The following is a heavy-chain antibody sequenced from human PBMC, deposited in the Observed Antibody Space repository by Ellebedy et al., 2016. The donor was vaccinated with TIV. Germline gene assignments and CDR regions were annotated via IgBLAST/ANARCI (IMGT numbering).Heavy chain of an antibody. J-gene: IGHJ4*02. Sequence: GESLKISCAASGFTFSSYAMHWVRQAPGKGLEWVTVISYDGGDEYYADSVRGRFTISRDNSKNTLYLQMNSLRAEDTAVYYCGKEELVAVTPYLDYWGQGTLVTVSS. CDR3: GKEELVAVTPYLDY. V-gene: IGHV3-30-3*01. CDR2: ISYDGGDE. D-gene: IGHD2-15*01. CDR1: GFTFSSYA.